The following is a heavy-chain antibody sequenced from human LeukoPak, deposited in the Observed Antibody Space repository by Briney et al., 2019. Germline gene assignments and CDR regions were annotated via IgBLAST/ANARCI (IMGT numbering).Heavy chain of an antibody. CDR2: IYYSGNT. J-gene: IGHJ3*02. V-gene: IGHV4-39*01. Sequence: SETLSLTCTVSGGSISSISYYWGWVRQPPGKGLEWIGSIYYSGNTYYNPSLKSRVTISVDTSKNQFSLKLSSVTAADTAVYYCARIAWYFEQAFDIWGQGTMVTVSS. CDR3: ARIAWYFEQAFDI. D-gene: IGHD1/OR15-1a*01. CDR1: GGSISSISYY.